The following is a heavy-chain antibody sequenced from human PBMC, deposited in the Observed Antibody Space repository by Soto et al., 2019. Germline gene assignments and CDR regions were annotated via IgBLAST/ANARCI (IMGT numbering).Heavy chain of an antibody. J-gene: IGHJ6*02. CDR1: GYTLTELS. Sequence: GASVKVSCKVSGYTLTELSMHWVRQAPGKGLEWTGGFDPEDGETIYAQKFQGRVTMTEDTSTDTAYMELSSLRSEDTAVYYCATPRTIHWTSWNYYYYYGMDVRGQLPTVTACS. V-gene: IGHV1-24*01. CDR2: FDPEDGET. D-gene: IGHD1-1*01. CDR3: ATPRTIHWTSWNYYYYYGMDV.